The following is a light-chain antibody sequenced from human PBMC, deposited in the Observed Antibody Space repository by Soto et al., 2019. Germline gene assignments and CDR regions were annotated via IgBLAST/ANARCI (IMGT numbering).Light chain of an antibody. Sequence: QSALTQPPSASGSPGQSVTISCTGTSSDVGGYNYVSWYQQHPGKAPKLMIYEVSKRPSGVPDRFSGSNSGNTASLTVSGIQAEDEADYYCSSYAGSNNLVFGGGTQLTVL. CDR2: EVS. J-gene: IGLJ2*01. V-gene: IGLV2-8*01. CDR3: SSYAGSNNLV. CDR1: SSDVGGYNY.